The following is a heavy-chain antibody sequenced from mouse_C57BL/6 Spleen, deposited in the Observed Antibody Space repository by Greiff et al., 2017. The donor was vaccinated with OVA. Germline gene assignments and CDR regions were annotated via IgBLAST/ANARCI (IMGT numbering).Heavy chain of an antibody. CDR3: ARDGYDEGYYFDY. D-gene: IGHD2-2*01. J-gene: IGHJ2*01. CDR1: GYTFTSYW. CDR2: IDPSDSYT. Sequence: QVQLQQPGAELVRPGTSVKLSCKASGYTFTSYWMHWVKQRPGQGLEWIGVIDPSDSYTNYNQKFKGKATLTVDTSSSTAYMQLSSLTSEDSAVYYCARDGYDEGYYFDYWGQGTTLTVSS. V-gene: IGHV1-59*01.